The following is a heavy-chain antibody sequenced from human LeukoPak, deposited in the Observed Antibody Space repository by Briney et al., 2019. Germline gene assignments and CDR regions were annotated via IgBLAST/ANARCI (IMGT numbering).Heavy chain of an antibody. Sequence: YPGGSLRLSCAASGFTFSDYYMSWIRQAPGKGLEWVSYISSSGSTIYYADSVKGRFTISRDNAKNSLYLQMNSLRAEDTAVYYCAGDPDYYDISLLHFDYWGQGTLVTVSS. V-gene: IGHV3-11*01. J-gene: IGHJ4*02. D-gene: IGHD3-22*01. CDR1: GFTFSDYY. CDR3: AGDPDYYDISLLHFDY. CDR2: ISSSGSTI.